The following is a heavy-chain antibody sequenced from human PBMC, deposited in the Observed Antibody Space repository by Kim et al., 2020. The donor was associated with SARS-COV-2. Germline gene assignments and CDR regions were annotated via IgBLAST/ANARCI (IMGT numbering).Heavy chain of an antibody. CDR3: ARGPPANQYFHH. V-gene: IGHV1-8*01. CDR2: MNPNSTNT. D-gene: IGHD2-2*01. J-gene: IGHJ1*01. CDR1: GYTLSTYD. Sequence: ASVKVSCKASGYTLSTYDINWVRQATGQGLEWMGWMNPNSTNTGYAQKFQGRVTMTRNTSISTVYMELSSLRCEDTAVYYCARGPPANQYFHHWGQGTLV.